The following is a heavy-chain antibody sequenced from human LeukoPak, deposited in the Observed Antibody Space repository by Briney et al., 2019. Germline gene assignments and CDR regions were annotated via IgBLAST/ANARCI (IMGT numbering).Heavy chain of an antibody. CDR3: AIGLAAAGPDY. D-gene: IGHD6-13*01. V-gene: IGHV1-46*01. J-gene: IGHJ4*02. CDR1: GYTFTSYY. CDR2: INPSGGST. Sequence: ASVKVSCKASGYTFTSYYMHWVRQAPGQGLEGMGIINPSGGSTSYAQKFQGRVTMTRDTSTSTVYMELSSLRSEDTAVYYCAIGLAAAGPDYWGQGTLVTVSS.